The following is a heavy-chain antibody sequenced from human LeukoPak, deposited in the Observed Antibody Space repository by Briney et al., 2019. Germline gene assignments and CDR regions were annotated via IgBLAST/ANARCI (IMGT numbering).Heavy chain of an antibody. CDR3: AKPKNGVYGDYIDY. CDR2: ISYDGSNK. D-gene: IGHD4-17*01. Sequence: GGSLRLSCAASGFTFSSYGMHWVRQAPGKGLEWVAVISYDGSNKYCADSVKGRFTISRDNSKNTLYLQMNSLRAEDTAVYYCAKPKNGVYGDYIDYWGQGTLVTVSS. V-gene: IGHV3-30*18. CDR1: GFTFSSYG. J-gene: IGHJ4*02.